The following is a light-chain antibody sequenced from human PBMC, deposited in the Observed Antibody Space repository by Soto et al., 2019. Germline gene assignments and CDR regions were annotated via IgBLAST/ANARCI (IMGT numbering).Light chain of an antibody. J-gene: IGKJ2*01. V-gene: IGKV4-1*01. CDR2: WAS. CDR3: QQYYSTPYT. CDR1: QSILSTSNYNTF. Sequence: DIVMTQSPDSLAVSLGERATINCKSSQSILSTSNYNTFLAWYQQKPGQPPKLLIYWASTRESGVPDRFSGSGSGTDFTLTISSLQAEDVAVYYCQQYYSTPYTFGQGAKREIK.